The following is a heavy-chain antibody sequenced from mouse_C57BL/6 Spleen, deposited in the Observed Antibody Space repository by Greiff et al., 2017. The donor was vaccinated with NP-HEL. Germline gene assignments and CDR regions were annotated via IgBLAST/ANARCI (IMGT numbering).Heavy chain of an antibody. V-gene: IGHV1-15*01. J-gene: IGHJ4*01. CDR1: GYTFTDYE. D-gene: IGHD2-3*01. CDR3: TRLHGYYEGAMDY. CDR2: IDPETGGT. Sequence: VQLQQSGAELVRPGASVTLSCKASGYTFTDYEMHWVKQTPVHGLEWIGAIDPETGGTAYNQKFKGKAILTADKSSSTAYMELRSLTSEDSAVYYFTRLHGYYEGAMDYWGQGTSVTVSS.